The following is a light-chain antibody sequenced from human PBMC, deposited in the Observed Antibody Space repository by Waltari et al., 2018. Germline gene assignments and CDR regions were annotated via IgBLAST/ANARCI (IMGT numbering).Light chain of an antibody. CDR1: SSNNGNNY. CDR3: GTWDSSLSAWV. CDR2: DNN. Sequence: QSVLTQPPSVSAAPGQKVTLSCSGSSSNNGNNYLSWYQQVPGTAPKLLIYDNNKRPSGIPDRFSGSKSGTSATLGITGLQTGDEAHYYCGTWDSSLSAWVFGGGTKLTVL. J-gene: IGLJ3*02. V-gene: IGLV1-51*01.